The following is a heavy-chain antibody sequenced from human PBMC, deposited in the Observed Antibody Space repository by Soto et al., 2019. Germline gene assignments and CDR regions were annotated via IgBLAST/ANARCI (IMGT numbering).Heavy chain of an antibody. CDR3: ARDLAAAGKGRDAFDI. V-gene: IGHV1-18*01. J-gene: IGHJ3*02. CDR1: GYTFTIYG. Sequence: ASVKGSCKASGYTFTIYGISWVRQAPGQGLEWMGWISAYNGNTNYAQKLQGRVTMTTDTSTSTAYMELRSLRSDDTAVYYCARDLAAAGKGRDAFDIWGQGTMVTVSS. D-gene: IGHD6-13*01. CDR2: ISAYNGNT.